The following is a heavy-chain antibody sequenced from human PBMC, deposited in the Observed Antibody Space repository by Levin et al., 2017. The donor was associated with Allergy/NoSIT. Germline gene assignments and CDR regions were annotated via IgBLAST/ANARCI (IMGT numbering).Heavy chain of an antibody. J-gene: IGHJ3*02. CDR2: LHYTGIT. D-gene: IGHD6-19*01. CDR1: GGSISRNYY. CDR3: ARHLPNAVVAGTLQAFDI. Sequence: PSETLSLTCTVSGGSISRNYYWALIRQPPGKELEWIGSLHYTGITYYNPSLQSRVTISVDTSKNQFSLNLDSVTASDTAMYYCARHLPNAVVAGTLQAFDIWGQGTMVTVSS. V-gene: IGHV4-39*01.